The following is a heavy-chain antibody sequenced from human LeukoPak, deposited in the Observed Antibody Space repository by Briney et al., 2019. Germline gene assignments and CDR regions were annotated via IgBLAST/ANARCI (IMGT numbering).Heavy chain of an antibody. CDR3: AREFPDIVVVPAAQGFHY. Sequence: GASVEVSCKASGYTFTGYYMHWVRQAPGQGLEWMGWINPNSGGTNYAQKFQGRVTMTRDTSISTAYMELSRLRSDDTAVYYCAREFPDIVVVPAAQGFHYWGQGTLVTVSS. D-gene: IGHD2-2*01. J-gene: IGHJ4*02. V-gene: IGHV1-2*02. CDR2: INPNSGGT. CDR1: GYTFTGYY.